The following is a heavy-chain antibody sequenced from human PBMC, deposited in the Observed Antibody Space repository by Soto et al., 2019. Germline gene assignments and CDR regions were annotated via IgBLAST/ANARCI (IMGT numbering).Heavy chain of an antibody. CDR1: GFTFSSYA. CDR3: AKDSSMYYYGSGDTRTYYYYGMDV. CDR2: ISGSGGST. Sequence: GGSLRLSCAASGFTFSSYAMSWVRQAPGKGLVWVSAISGSGGSTYYADSVKGRFTISRDNSKNTLYLQMNSLRAEDTAVYYCAKDSSMYYYGSGDTRTYYYYGMDVWGQGTTVTVSS. J-gene: IGHJ6*02. V-gene: IGHV3-23*01. D-gene: IGHD3-10*01.